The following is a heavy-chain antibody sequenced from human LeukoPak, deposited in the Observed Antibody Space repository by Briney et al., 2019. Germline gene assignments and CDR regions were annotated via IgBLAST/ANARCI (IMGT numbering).Heavy chain of an antibody. J-gene: IGHJ4*02. D-gene: IGHD1-26*01. CDR1: GGSISSYY. CDR3: ARVEGGSYYGAFDY. CDR2: IYHSGST. Sequence: PSETLSLTCTVSGGSISSYYWSWIRQPPGKGLEWIGNIYHSGSTYYNPSLKSRLTISVDTSKNQFSLKLSSVTAADTAVYYCARVEGGSYYGAFDYWGQGTLVTVSS. V-gene: IGHV4-59*08.